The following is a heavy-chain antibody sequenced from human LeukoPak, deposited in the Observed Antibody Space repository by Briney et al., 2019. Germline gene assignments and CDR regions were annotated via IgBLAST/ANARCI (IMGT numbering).Heavy chain of an antibody. J-gene: IGHJ4*02. V-gene: IGHV3-21*01. D-gene: IGHD2-2*01. CDR1: GFTFTSYT. Sequence: KPGGSLRLSCADSGFTFTSYTMKWVRQAPGKALEWVSSITGSSGYISYADSVKGRFTISRANAKNSLYLQMNSLRGEDTAMYYCATTGHCSSSSCAIDYWGQGTLVSVSS. CDR3: ATTGHCSSSSCAIDY. CDR2: ITGSSGYI.